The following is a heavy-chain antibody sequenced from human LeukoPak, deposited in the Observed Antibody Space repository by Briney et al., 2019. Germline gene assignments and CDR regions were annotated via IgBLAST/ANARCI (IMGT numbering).Heavy chain of an antibody. D-gene: IGHD2-21*02. CDR2: IIPIFGTA. V-gene: IGHV1-69*13. CDR1: GGTFSSYA. CDR3: ARGNCGGDCLDPYYYYYMDV. J-gene: IGHJ6*03. Sequence: SVKVSCKASGGTFSSYAISWVRQAPGQGLEWMGGIIPIFGTANYAQKFQGRVTITADESTSTAYMELSSLRFEDTAVYYCARGNCGGDCLDPYYYYYMDVWGKGTTVTISS.